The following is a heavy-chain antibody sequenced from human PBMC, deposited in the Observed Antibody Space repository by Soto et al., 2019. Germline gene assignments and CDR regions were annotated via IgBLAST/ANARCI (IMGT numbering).Heavy chain of an antibody. CDR2: IYPGDSDT. J-gene: IGHJ3*02. CDR3: ARQLTSGYYPKDAFHI. Sequence: XESLKRSCKGSGYSFTSYCIGLVRQMPGKGLEWMGIIYPGDSDTRYSPSFQGQVTISADKSISTAYLQWSSLKASDTAMYYCARQLTSGYYPKDAFHIWGQGTMVNVS. V-gene: IGHV5-51*01. CDR1: GYSFTSYC. D-gene: IGHD3-22*01.